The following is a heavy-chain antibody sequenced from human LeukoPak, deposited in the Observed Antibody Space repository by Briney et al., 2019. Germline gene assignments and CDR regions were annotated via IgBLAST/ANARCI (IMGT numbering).Heavy chain of an antibody. Sequence: PSETLSLTCTVSGGSISSYYWSWIRQPPGKGLEWIGEINHSGSTNYNPSLKSRVTISVDTSKNQFSLKLSSVTAADTAVYYCAREAAYYYDSSGYTIPYYFDYWGQGTLVTVSS. CDR1: GGSISSYY. CDR2: INHSGST. V-gene: IGHV4-59*01. D-gene: IGHD3-22*01. J-gene: IGHJ4*02. CDR3: AREAAYYYDSSGYTIPYYFDY.